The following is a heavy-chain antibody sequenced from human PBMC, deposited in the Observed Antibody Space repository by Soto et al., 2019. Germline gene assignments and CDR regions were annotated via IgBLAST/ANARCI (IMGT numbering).Heavy chain of an antibody. D-gene: IGHD6-19*01. CDR3: AKDSLYSSGWSNFDY. Sequence: PGGSLRLSCAASGFTFSSYAMSWVRQAPGKGLEWVSAISGSGGSTYYADSVKGRFTISRDNSKNTLYLQMNSLRAEDTAVYYCAKDSLYSSGWSNFDYWGQGTLVTVSS. V-gene: IGHV3-23*01. CDR2: ISGSGGST. J-gene: IGHJ4*02. CDR1: GFTFSSYA.